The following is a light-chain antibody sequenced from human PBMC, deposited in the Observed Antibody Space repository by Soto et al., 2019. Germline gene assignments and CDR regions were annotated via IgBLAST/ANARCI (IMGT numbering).Light chain of an antibody. Sequence: DIQMTQSPSTLSASVGDRVTITCRASQSISIWLAWYQKKPGKAPKLLIWHASSLESGVPSRFSGSGSGTEFALSVSSLQPDDFATYYCQQYNTYWTFGQGTKVEIK. CDR2: HAS. J-gene: IGKJ1*01. CDR3: QQYNTYWT. V-gene: IGKV1-5*01. CDR1: QSISIW.